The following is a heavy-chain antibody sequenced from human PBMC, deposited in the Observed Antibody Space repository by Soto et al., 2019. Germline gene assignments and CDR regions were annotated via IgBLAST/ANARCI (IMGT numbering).Heavy chain of an antibody. V-gene: IGHV1-46*01. CDR2: VNPSGGHT. D-gene: IGHD2-21*02. J-gene: IGHJ4*02. Sequence: QVQLMQSGAEVKKPGASVKVSCKASGDTFTDYYIHWVRQAPGQGLEWMGTVNPSGGHTTYAQHFPGRAITTRDPSTSTLYMELTSLTSDDTAIYYCARGGHVVVVTAALDYWGQGTLVTVSS. CDR1: GDTFTDYY. CDR3: ARGGHVVVVTAALDY.